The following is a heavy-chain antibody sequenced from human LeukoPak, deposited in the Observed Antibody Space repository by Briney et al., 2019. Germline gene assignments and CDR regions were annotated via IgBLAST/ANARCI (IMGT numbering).Heavy chain of an antibody. CDR2: IYHRGTS. CDR3: ARQFCPYCRFDY. V-gene: IGHV4-59*08. J-gene: IGHJ4*02. CDR1: GGSISPYY. D-gene: IGHD1-26*01. Sequence: PSETLSLTCNVSGGSISPYYWSWIRQPPGKGLEYIGYIYHRGTSNYNPSLKSRVIISVDTSRNQFSLKLTSVTAADTAMYYCARQFCPYCRFDYWGQGTLVTVSS.